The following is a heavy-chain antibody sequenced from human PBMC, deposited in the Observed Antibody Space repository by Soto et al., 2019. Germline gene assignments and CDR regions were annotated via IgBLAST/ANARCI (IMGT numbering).Heavy chain of an antibody. CDR1: GYTFTGYY. Sequence: ASVKVSCKASGYTFTGYYMHWVRQAPGQGLEWMGWINPNSGGTNYAQKFQGWVTMTRDTSISTAYMELSRLRSDDTAMYYCAIAAAGDAFDIWGQGTMVTVSS. D-gene: IGHD6-13*01. J-gene: IGHJ3*02. V-gene: IGHV1-2*04. CDR3: AIAAAGDAFDI. CDR2: INPNSGGT.